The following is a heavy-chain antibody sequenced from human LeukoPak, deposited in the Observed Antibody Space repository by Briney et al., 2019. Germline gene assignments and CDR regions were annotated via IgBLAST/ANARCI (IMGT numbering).Heavy chain of an antibody. CDR1: GFSFANYA. Sequence: GGSLRLSCAASGFSFANYAMHWVRQAPGKGLEWVAGISYDGSNKDYADSVKGRFHISRDSSKDTLYLQLNSLQIEDTAVYFCARDGVGVNSGSSGHYMFHSGLDVWGHGTTVTVS. CDR3: ARDGVGVNSGSSGHYMFHSGLDV. J-gene: IGHJ6*02. D-gene: IGHD3-22*01. CDR2: ISYDGSNK. V-gene: IGHV3-30*04.